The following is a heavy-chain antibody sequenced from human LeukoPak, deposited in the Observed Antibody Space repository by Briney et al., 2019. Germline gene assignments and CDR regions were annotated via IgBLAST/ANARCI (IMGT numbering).Heavy chain of an antibody. CDR3: ARALDSLGGLSLPDY. J-gene: IGHJ4*02. V-gene: IGHV7-4-1*02. CDR1: GYTFTSYA. D-gene: IGHD3-16*02. CDR2: IHPSTGNP. Sequence: WASVKVSCKASGYTFTSYAMNWVRQAPGQGLEFMGWIHPSTGNPAYAQGFSGRFVFSLDASVTTTYLQISDLKAEDTAVYFCARALDSLGGLSLPDYWGQGTLVTVSS.